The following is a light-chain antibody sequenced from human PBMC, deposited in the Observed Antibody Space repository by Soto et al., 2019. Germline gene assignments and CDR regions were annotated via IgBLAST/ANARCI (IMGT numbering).Light chain of an antibody. CDR3: QQYGSLPIT. J-gene: IGKJ5*01. Sequence: EIVLTQSPGALSLSPGERATLSCRASQSVSSSYLAWYQQKPGQAPRLLIYDASSRATGIPDSFSGSGSGTEFTLTITRLEPEDFAVYYCQQYGSLPITFGQGTRLEIK. CDR1: QSVSSSY. CDR2: DAS. V-gene: IGKV3-20*01.